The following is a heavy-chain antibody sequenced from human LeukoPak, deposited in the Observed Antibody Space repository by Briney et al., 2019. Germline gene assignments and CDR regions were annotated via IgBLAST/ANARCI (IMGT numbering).Heavy chain of an antibody. D-gene: IGHD2-21*02. CDR1: GGSISSDY. CDR2: IYYSGST. V-gene: IGHV4-59*08. Sequence: SETLSLTCTVSGGSISSDYWSWIRQPPGKGLEWIGYIYYSGSTNYNPSLKSRVTISVDTSKNQFSLKLSSVTAADTAVYYCARRDAYCGGDCLSNWGQGTLVAVSS. CDR3: ARRDAYCGGDCLSN. J-gene: IGHJ4*02.